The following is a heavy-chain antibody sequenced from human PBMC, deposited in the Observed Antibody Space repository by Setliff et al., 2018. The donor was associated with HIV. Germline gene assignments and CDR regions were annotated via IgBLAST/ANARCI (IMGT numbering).Heavy chain of an antibody. Sequence: PGGSLRLSCAASGFDFDNLDMAWIRQAPGKGLEWVSYINVGGGTKYYADSVRGRFTISRDDAKRSLYLEMKSLRAEDTAIYYCLTHHGDPDYWGQGTRVTVSS. J-gene: IGHJ4*02. D-gene: IGHD3-9*01. V-gene: IGHV3-11*04. CDR3: LTHHGDPDY. CDR2: INVGGGTK. CDR1: GFDFDNLD.